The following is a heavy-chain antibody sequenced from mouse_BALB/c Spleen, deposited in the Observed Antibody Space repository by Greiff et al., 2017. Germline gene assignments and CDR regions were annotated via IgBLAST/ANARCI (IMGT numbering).Heavy chain of an antibody. Sequence: QVHVKQSGAELAKPGASVKMSCKASGYTFTSYWMHWVKQRPGQGLEWIGYINPSTGYTEYNQKFKDKATLTADKSSSTAYMQLSSLTSEDSAVYYCARSRGNYWGQGTTLTVSS. CDR2: INPSTGYT. D-gene: IGHD2-14*01. CDR3: ARSRGNY. J-gene: IGHJ2*01. V-gene: IGHV1-7*01. CDR1: GYTFTSYW.